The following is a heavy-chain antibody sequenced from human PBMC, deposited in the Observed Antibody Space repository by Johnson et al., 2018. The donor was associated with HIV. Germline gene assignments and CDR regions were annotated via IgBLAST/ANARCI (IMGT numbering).Heavy chain of an antibody. CDR2: ISYDGSNK. Sequence: QEQLVESGGGLVKPGGSLRLSCAASGFTFSSYGMHWVRQAPGKGLEWLAVISYDGSNKYYGDSVKGRFTISRENSKNTLYLQMNSLRVEDTAVYYCAREGAWEVRPGAFDIWCQGTMVTVSS. CDR1: GFTFSSYG. V-gene: IGHV3-30*03. D-gene: IGHD1-26*01. CDR3: AREGAWEVRPGAFDI. J-gene: IGHJ3*02.